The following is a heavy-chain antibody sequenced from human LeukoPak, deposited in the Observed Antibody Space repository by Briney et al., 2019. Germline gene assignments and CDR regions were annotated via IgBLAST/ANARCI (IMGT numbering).Heavy chain of an antibody. Sequence: TETLSLTCTVSGGSITSHYWSWIRQPPGKGLEWIGYIHFSGSTTYNPSLKSRVTISVDTSKNHFSLNLSSVTAADTAVYYCARKDDSSGHYVDQWGQGTLDTLSS. CDR2: IHFSGST. CDR1: GGSITSHY. V-gene: IGHV4-59*11. CDR3: ARKDDSSGHYVDQ. J-gene: IGHJ4*02. D-gene: IGHD3-22*01.